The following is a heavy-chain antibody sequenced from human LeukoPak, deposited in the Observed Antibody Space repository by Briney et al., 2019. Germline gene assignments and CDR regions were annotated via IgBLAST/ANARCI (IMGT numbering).Heavy chain of an antibody. CDR3: AKVKLSSSWYLGY. Sequence: PGGSLRLSCAASGFTFSSYGMHWVRQAPGKGLEWGAVISYDGSNKYYADSVKGRFTTSRDNSKNTLYLQMNSLRAEDTAVYYCAKVKLSSSWYLGYWGQGTLVTVSS. V-gene: IGHV3-30*18. CDR1: GFTFSSYG. CDR2: ISYDGSNK. J-gene: IGHJ4*02. D-gene: IGHD6-13*01.